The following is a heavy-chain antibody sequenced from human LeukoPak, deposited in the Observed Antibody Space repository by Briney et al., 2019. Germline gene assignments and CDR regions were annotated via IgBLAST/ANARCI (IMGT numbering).Heavy chain of an antibody. CDR3: ARSRDPTGAFNI. CDR2: INPSGGST. V-gene: IGHV1-46*01. Sequence: ASVKVSCKASGYTFTSYYMHWVRQAPGQGLEWMGVINPSGGSTRYAQKFQGRLTMTRDTSTSTVYMELGSLRPEDTAVYYCARSRDPTGAFNIWGQGTMVTVSS. D-gene: IGHD2-8*02. J-gene: IGHJ3*02. CDR1: GYTFTSYY.